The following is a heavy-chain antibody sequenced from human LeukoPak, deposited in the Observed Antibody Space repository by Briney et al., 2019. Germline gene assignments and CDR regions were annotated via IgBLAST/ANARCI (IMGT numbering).Heavy chain of an antibody. V-gene: IGHV4-39*01. CDR1: GGSISSTRYF. CDR2: IYYSGIT. CDR3: ARGSGDCSSTSCYQGSKHAFDY. D-gene: IGHD2-2*01. Sequence: PSETLSLTCTVSGGSISSTRYFWGWIRQPPGQGLEWIGSIYYSGITYYNPSLKSRVTISVDTSKNQFSLKLSSVTAADTAVYYCARGSGDCSSTSCYQGSKHAFDYWGQGTLVTVSS. J-gene: IGHJ4*02.